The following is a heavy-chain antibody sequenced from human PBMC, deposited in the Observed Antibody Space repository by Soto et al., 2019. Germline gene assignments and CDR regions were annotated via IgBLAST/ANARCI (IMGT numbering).Heavy chain of an antibody. J-gene: IGHJ3*02. CDR1: GFTFSSYA. Sequence: GGPLRLSCAASGFTFSSYAMSWVRQAPGKGLEWVSAISGSGGSTYYADSVKGRFTISRDNSKNTLYLQMNSLRAEDTAVYYVVVVPAAMLGTDAFDIWGQGTMVTVSS. V-gene: IGHV3-23*01. D-gene: IGHD2-2*01. CDR2: ISGSGGST. CDR3: VVVPAAMLGTDAFDI.